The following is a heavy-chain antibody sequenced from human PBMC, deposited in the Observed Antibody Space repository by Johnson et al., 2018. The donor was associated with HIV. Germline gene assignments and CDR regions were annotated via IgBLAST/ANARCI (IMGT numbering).Heavy chain of an antibody. D-gene: IGHD3-22*01. CDR3: ARDLHDSSGYYYEGDAFDI. CDR1: GFTFSSYA. V-gene: IGHV3-NL1*01. Sequence: QVQLVESGGGVVQPGRSLRLSCAASGFTFSSYAMHWVRQAPGKGLEWVSLINWDGDSTYYADSVQGRFTISRDNSKNTLYLQMNSLRAEDTAVYYCARDLHDSSGYYYEGDAFDIWGQGTMVTVSS. CDR2: INWDGDST. J-gene: IGHJ3*02.